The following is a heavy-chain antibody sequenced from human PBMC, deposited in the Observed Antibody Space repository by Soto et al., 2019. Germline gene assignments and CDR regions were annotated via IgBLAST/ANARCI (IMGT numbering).Heavy chain of an antibody. D-gene: IGHD3-3*01. CDR2: INPNNGST. CDR1: VYTFTSYG. CDR3: TTDRTYYDFWSGRSGTNWFDP. J-gene: IGHJ5*02. Sequence: GASVKVSCKASVYTFTSYGISWVRHAPGQGLEWMGWINPNNGSTNYAQKFQGWVTMTRDTSISTAYMELSRLRSDDTAVYYCTTDRTYYDFWSGRSGTNWFDPWGQGTLVTVSS. V-gene: IGHV1-2*04.